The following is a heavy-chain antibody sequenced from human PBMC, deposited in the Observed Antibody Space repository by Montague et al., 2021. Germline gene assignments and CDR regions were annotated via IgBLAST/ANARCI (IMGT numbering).Heavy chain of an antibody. D-gene: IGHD3-22*01. CDR1: GDSINGWY. Sequence: SETLSLTCSVFGDSINGWYWSWIRQPPGKGLEWIGSVFYSGATNYNPSLKSRVTMSADTSKNQVSLKVNSVTAADTAVYYCVRQGFYESGGFFIWGLGTLVTVSS. J-gene: IGHJ4*02. V-gene: IGHV4-59*01. CDR2: VFYSGAT. CDR3: VRQGFYESGGFFI.